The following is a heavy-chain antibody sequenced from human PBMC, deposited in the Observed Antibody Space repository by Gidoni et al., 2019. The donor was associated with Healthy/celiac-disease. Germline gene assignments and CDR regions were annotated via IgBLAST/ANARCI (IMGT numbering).Heavy chain of an antibody. CDR3: ARAPDYDFWSGYWWFDP. J-gene: IGHJ5*02. D-gene: IGHD3-3*01. V-gene: IGHV3-21*01. CDR2: ISSSSSYI. CDR1: GVTFSSYS. Sequence: EVQLVESGGGLVKPGGSLRLSCAASGVTFSSYSMNWVRQATGKGLEWVSSISSSSSYIYYADSVKGRFTISRDNAKNSLYLQMNSLRAEDTAVYYCARAPDYDFWSGYWWFDPWGQGTLVTVSS.